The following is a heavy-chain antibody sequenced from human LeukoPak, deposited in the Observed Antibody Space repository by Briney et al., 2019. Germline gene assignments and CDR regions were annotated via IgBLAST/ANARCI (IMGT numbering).Heavy chain of an antibody. CDR2: INHSGST. J-gene: IGHJ3*02. Sequence: GSLRLSCGASGFTFGNYAMSWVRQAPGKGLEWIGEINHSGSTNYNPSLKSRVTISVDTSKNQFSLKLSSVTAADTAVYYCARERLLYRFSSKAANDAFDIWGQGTMVTVSS. V-gene: IGHV4-34*01. CDR1: GFTFGNYA. CDR3: ARERLLYRFSSKAANDAFDI. D-gene: IGHD3-3*01.